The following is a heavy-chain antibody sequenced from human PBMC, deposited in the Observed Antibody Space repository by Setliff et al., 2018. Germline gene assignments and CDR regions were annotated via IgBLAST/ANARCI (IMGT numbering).Heavy chain of an antibody. CDR1: GYTFIGYY. Sequence: AASVKVSCKTSGYTFIGYYVHWVRQAPGRGLEWMGWINPNTGGTNYAQKFQGRVTVASDTSISTAYLTLTSLRSDDTAIYYCARLSASVVSPVDHWGQGTLVTVS. CDR2: INPNTGGT. J-gene: IGHJ4*02. CDR3: ARLSASVVSPVDH. V-gene: IGHV1-2*02.